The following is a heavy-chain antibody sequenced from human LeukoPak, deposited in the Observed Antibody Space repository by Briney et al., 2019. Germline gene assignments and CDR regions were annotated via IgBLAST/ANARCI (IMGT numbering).Heavy chain of an antibody. CDR3: ARKVTTVTTEVFDY. J-gene: IGHJ4*02. D-gene: IGHD4-17*01. CDR1: GYTFTSYD. CDR2: MNPNSGNT. V-gene: IGHV1-8*01. Sequence: ASVKVSCKASGYTFTSYDINWVRQATGQGLEWMGWMNPNSGNTGYAQKIQGRVTMTRNTSISTAYMELSSLRSEDTAVYYCARKVTTVTTEVFDYWGQGTLVTVSS.